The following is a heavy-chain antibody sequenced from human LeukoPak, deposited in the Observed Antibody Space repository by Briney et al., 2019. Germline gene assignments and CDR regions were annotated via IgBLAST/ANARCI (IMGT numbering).Heavy chain of an antibody. CDR3: ARVYLYTTGWSAAYYYFMDV. Sequence: GASVKVSCKASTYISSDFGISWVRLAPGGGLEWMGWVSGDNGQTNYGHKFYGRVTMTMETSTNTASMELRGRRSDDTAIYYCARVYLYTTGWSAAYYYFMDVWGKGTTVIVSS. V-gene: IGHV1-18*01. CDR2: VSGDNGQT. D-gene: IGHD3-16*02. J-gene: IGHJ6*03. CDR1: TYISSDFG.